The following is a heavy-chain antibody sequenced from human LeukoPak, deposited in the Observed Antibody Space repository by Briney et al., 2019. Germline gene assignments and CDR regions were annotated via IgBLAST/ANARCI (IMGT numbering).Heavy chain of an antibody. CDR2: INWNGVST. V-gene: IGHV3-20*04. CDR3: ARVAYSGSYWSDS. D-gene: IGHD1-26*01. Sequence: GGSLRHSCAASGFTFDDYGMSWVPKPPGKGRVWGPGINWNGVSTGYADSVKGRFTISRDNAKNCLYLQMNSLRAEDTALYYCARVAYSGSYWSDSWGQGTLVTVSS. CDR1: GFTFDDYG. J-gene: IGHJ5*01.